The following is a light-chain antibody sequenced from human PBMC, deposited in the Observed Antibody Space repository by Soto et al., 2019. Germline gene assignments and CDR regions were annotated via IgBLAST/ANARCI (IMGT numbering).Light chain of an antibody. V-gene: IGKV1-33*01. CDR2: DAS. CDR3: QQYDYLSIT. Sequence: DIQMTQSPSSLSASVGDRVTITCQASQDISNYLNWYQQKPGKAPKLLIYDASNLESGVPARFSGSGSGTDFTFTISGLQPEDIATYYCQQYDYLSITFGQGTRLEIK. J-gene: IGKJ5*01. CDR1: QDISNY.